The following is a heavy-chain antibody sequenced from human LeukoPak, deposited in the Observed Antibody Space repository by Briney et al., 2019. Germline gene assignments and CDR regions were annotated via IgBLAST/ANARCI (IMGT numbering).Heavy chain of an antibody. CDR2: IIPIFGTA. CDR1: GGTFSSYA. Sequence: SVKVSCKASGGTFSSYAISWVRQAPGQGLEWMGGIIPIFGTANYAQKFQGRVTITADKSTSTAYMELSSLRSEDTAVYYCARDWCSSGWYGCKDDYMDVWGKGTTVTVSS. D-gene: IGHD6-19*01. CDR3: ARDWCSSGWYGCKDDYMDV. V-gene: IGHV1-69*06. J-gene: IGHJ6*03.